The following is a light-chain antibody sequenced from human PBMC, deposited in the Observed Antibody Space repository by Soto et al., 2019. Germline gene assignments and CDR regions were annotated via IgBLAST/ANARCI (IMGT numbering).Light chain of an antibody. CDR1: SSNIGAGYE. Sequence: QSVLTQPPSVSEAPGQRVTISCTGSSSNIGAGYEAHWYQQVPGKAPKLLIYENNNRPSGVPDRFSGSKSGTSASLAITGLQAEDEAEYYCQSYDSSLSGDVFGTGTKLTVL. CDR2: ENN. V-gene: IGLV1-40*01. CDR3: QSYDSSLSGDV. J-gene: IGLJ1*01.